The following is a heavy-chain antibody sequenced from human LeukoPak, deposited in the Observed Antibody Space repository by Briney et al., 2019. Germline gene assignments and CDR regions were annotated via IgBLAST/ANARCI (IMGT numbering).Heavy chain of an antibody. CDR2: INPNSGGT. Sequence: ASVKVSCKASGYSFKNYGMTWVRQAPGQGLEWMGWINPNSGGTNYAQKFQGRVTMTRDTSISTAYMELSRLRSDDTAVYYCARDREAAAGPPEENGMDVWGQGTTVTVSS. V-gene: IGHV1-2*02. CDR1: GYSFKNYG. J-gene: IGHJ6*02. CDR3: ARDREAAAGPPEENGMDV. D-gene: IGHD6-13*01.